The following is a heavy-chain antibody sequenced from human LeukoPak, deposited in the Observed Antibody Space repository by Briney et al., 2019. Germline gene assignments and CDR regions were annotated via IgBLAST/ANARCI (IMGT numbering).Heavy chain of an antibody. V-gene: IGHV1-46*01. CDR2: INSSGCCT. CDR3: ARDGVDALAYSSSWYDYYYYYYYMDV. D-gene: IGHD6-13*01. J-gene: IGHJ6*03. Sequence: ASVPVSCLASLCTLPRYYMHGVRQAAAQGGEWVGIINSSGCCTSHVQKFQGGVTMTRDMSTSTVYMELSSQRSEDTAGYYCARDGVDALAYSSSWYDYYYYYYYMDVWGKGTTVTISS. CDR1: LCTLPRYY.